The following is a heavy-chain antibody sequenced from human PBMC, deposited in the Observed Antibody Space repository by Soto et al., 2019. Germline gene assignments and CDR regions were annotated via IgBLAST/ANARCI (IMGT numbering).Heavy chain of an antibody. D-gene: IGHD3-10*01. CDR3: AKGIPGVITAFDY. CDR2: ISGSGGST. J-gene: IGHJ4*02. CDR1: GFTFSSYA. Sequence: EVQLLESGGGLVQPGGSLRLSCAASGFTFSSYAMSWVRQAPGKGLEWVSAISGSGGSTYYADSVKGRFTISSDNSKNTLYLQMTSLRAEDTAVYYCAKGIPGVITAFDYWGQGTLVTVSS. V-gene: IGHV3-23*01.